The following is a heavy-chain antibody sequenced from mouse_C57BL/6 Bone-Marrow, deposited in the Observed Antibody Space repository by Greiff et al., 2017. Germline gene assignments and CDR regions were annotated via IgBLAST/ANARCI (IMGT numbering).Heavy chain of an antibody. CDR1: GYAFSSSW. D-gene: IGHD2-1*01. J-gene: IGHJ4*01. CDR2: IYPGDGDT. V-gene: IGHV1-82*01. CDR3: AFYYGNYPYAMDY. Sequence: QVQLKQSGPELVKPGASVKISCKASGYAFSSSWMNWVKQRPGKGLEWIGRIYPGDGDTNYNGKFKGKATLTADKSSSTAYMQLSSLTSEDSAVYFCAFYYGNYPYAMDYWGQGTSVTVSS.